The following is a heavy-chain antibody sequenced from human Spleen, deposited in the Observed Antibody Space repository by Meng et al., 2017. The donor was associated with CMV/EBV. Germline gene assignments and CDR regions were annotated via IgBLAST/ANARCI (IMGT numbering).Heavy chain of an antibody. J-gene: IGHJ4*02. D-gene: IGHD6-13*01. V-gene: IGHV3-23*01. Sequence: GGSLRLSCAASGFTFSSYAMSWVRRAPGKGLEWVSAISNNGGRTYDADSVKGRFTISRDNSKNTQYLQMNSLTAEDRAVYYCARTATAAGTYYFDYWGQGTLVTVSS. CDR2: ISNNGGRT. CDR3: ARTATAAGTYYFDY. CDR1: GFTFSSYA.